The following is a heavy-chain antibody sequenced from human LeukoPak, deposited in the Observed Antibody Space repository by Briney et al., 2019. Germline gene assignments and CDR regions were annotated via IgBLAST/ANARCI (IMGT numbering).Heavy chain of an antibody. V-gene: IGHV3-33*01. CDR1: GFTFSSYG. CDR2: IWYDGSNK. CDR3: AREYRIAAAGMGFDY. Sequence: PGGSLRLSCAASGFTFSSYGMHWVRQAPGKGLEWVAVIWYDGSNKYYADSAKGRFTISRDNSKNTLYLQMNSLRAEDTAVYYCAREYRIAAAGMGFDYWGQGTLVTVSS. J-gene: IGHJ4*02. D-gene: IGHD6-13*01.